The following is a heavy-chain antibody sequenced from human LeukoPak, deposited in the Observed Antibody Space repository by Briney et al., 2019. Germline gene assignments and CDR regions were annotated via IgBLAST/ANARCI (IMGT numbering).Heavy chain of an antibody. V-gene: IGHV1-46*01. Sequence: ASVKVSCKASGYTFTSYYMHWVRQAPGQGLEWMGIINPSGGSTSYAQKFQGRVTMTRGMSTSTVYMELSSLRSEDTAVYYCARAGGNSSSWYAPFDYWGQGTLVTVSS. J-gene: IGHJ4*02. CDR3: ARAGGNSSSWYAPFDY. D-gene: IGHD6-13*01. CDR2: INPSGGST. CDR1: GYTFTSYY.